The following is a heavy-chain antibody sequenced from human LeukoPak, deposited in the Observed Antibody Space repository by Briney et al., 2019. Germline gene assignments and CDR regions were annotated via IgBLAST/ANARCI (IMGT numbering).Heavy chain of an antibody. Sequence: GGSLRLSCAASGFTFSTYWVNWVRQAPGKGLEWVANIKQDGSEKYYVDSVEGRFTLSRDSAKNSLYLQMNSLRAEDTAVYYCARAEWSNWYFDLWGRGTLVTVSS. D-gene: IGHD3-3*01. J-gene: IGHJ2*01. CDR1: GFTFSTYW. V-gene: IGHV3-7*03. CDR3: ARAEWSNWYFDL. CDR2: IKQDGSEK.